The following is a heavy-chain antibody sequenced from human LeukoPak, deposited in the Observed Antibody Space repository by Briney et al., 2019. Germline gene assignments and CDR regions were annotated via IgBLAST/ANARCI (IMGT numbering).Heavy chain of an antibody. CDR1: GFTFSSYA. V-gene: IGHV3-23*01. D-gene: IGHD3-9*01. CDR3: AKRYYDILTGYFDY. CDR2: ISGSGGST. Sequence: GGSLRLSCAASGFTFSSYAMSWVRQAPGKGLEWVSAISGSGGSTNYADSVKGRFTISRDNSKNTLYLQMNSLRAEDTAVYYCAKRYYDILTGYFDYWGQGTLVTVSS. J-gene: IGHJ4*02.